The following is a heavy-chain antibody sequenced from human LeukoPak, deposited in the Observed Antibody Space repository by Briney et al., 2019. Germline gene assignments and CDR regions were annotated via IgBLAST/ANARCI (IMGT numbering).Heavy chain of an antibody. Sequence: AGGSLRLSCAASGFNLSTFGNHWVRQAPGKGLEGVASISSDGNHKYYVGSVEGRFTISRDNSRNTLYLQMNSLRTEDTAVYYCAKAGAYDSSGYYYYLDYWGQGTLVTVPS. V-gene: IGHV3-30*18. CDR3: AKAGAYDSSGYYYYLDY. CDR1: GFNLSTFG. D-gene: IGHD3-22*01. J-gene: IGHJ4*02. CDR2: ISSDGNHK.